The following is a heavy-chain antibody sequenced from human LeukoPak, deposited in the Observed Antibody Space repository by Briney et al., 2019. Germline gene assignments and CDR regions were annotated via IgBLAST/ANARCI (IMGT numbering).Heavy chain of an antibody. V-gene: IGHV4-39*01. CDR3: ARPIAAAGTDWFDP. CDR1: GGSISSSSYY. Sequence: KPSETLSLTCTVSGGSISSSSYYWGWIRQPPGKGLEWIGSIYYSGSTYYNPSLKSRVTISVDTSKNQFSLKLSSVTAADTAVYYCARPIAAAGTDWFDPWGQGTLVTVSS. CDR2: IYYSGST. J-gene: IGHJ5*02. D-gene: IGHD6-13*01.